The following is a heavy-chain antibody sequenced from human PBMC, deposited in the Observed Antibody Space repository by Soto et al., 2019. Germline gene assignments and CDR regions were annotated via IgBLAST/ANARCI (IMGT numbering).Heavy chain of an antibody. V-gene: IGHV4-34*01. Sequence: PSETLSLTCAVYGGSFSGYYWSWIRQPPGKGLEWIGEINHSGSTNYNPSLKSRVTISVDTSKNQFSLKLSSVTAADTAVYYCARGRGVVPAAMIFDYWGQG. CDR1: GGSFSGYY. D-gene: IGHD2-2*01. CDR3: ARGRGVVPAAMIFDY. CDR2: INHSGST. J-gene: IGHJ4*02.